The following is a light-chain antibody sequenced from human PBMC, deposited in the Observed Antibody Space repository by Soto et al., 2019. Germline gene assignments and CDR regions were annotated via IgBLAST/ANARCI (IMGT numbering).Light chain of an antibody. J-gene: IGKJ5*01. Sequence: EIVLTQSPATLSLPPGERDTLSCRASQSVSSYLAWYQQKPGQAPRLLIYDASNRATGIPARFSGSGSGTDFTLTISSLEPEDFAVYYCQQRSNWPITFGQGTRLEIK. CDR1: QSVSSY. CDR3: QQRSNWPIT. V-gene: IGKV3-11*01. CDR2: DAS.